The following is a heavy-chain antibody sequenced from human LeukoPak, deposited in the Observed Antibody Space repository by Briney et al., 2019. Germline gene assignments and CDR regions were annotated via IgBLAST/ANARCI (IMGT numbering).Heavy chain of an antibody. Sequence: SETLSLTCTVSGGSISSSSYYWGWIRQPPGKGLEWIGSIYYSGSTYYNPSLKSRVTISVDTSKNQFSLKLSSVTAADTAVYYCARLFSLYSGSLYYFDYWGQGTLVTVSS. V-gene: IGHV4-39*01. CDR1: GGSISSSSYY. CDR2: IYYSGST. CDR3: ARLFSLYSGSLYYFDY. D-gene: IGHD1-26*01. J-gene: IGHJ4*02.